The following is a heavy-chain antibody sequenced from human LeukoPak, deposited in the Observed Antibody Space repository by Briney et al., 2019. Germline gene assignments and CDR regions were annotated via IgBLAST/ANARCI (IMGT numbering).Heavy chain of an antibody. V-gene: IGHV3-33*01. CDR1: GFTFSSYG. CDR3: ARGLVNSGWGGYFDY. CDR2: IWYDGSNK. Sequence: GGSLRLSCAASGFTFSSYGMHWVRQAPGKGLEWVAVIWYDGSNKYYADSVKGRFTISRDNSKNTLYLQMNSLRAEDTAVYYCARGLVNSGWGGYFDYWGQGTVVTVSS. J-gene: IGHJ4*02. D-gene: IGHD6-19*01.